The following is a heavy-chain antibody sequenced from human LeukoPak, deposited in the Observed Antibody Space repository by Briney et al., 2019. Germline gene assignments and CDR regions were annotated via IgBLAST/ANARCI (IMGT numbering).Heavy chain of an antibody. CDR3: ARHEGTSGWPFDY. CDR2: IYYSGST. J-gene: IGHJ4*02. Sequence: PSETLSLTCSVSGASISSHYWSWIRQPPGKGLEWIGNIYYSGSTDCNPSLKSRVTISVDTSKNQFSLKLSSVTAADTAVYYCARHEGTSGWPFDYWGQGTLVTVSS. CDR1: GASISSHY. V-gene: IGHV4-39*01. D-gene: IGHD6-19*01.